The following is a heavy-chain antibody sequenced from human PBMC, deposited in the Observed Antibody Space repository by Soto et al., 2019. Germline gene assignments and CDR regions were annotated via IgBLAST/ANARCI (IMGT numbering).Heavy chain of an antibody. V-gene: IGHV4-34*01. D-gene: IGHD2-15*01. CDR2: INHSGST. Sequence: QVQLQQWGAGLLKPSETLSLTCAVYGGSFSGYYWSWIRQPPGKGLEWIGEINHSGSTNYNPSLKRRVTISVDTSKNQFSLKLSSVTAADTAVYYCARESRYCSGGSCPNWFDPWGQGTLVTVSS. CDR1: GGSFSGYY. J-gene: IGHJ5*02. CDR3: ARESRYCSGGSCPNWFDP.